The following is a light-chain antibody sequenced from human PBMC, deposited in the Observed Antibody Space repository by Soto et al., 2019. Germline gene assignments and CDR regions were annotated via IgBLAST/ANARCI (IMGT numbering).Light chain of an antibody. Sequence: EIVMTQSPATLPVSPGERATLSCRASQSVSSNLAWYQQKPGQAPRLLIYGASTRATGIPARFSGSGSGTEFTLTISSLQSEDFAVYYCQQYNKWPLYTFGQGTKLEIK. CDR3: QQYNKWPLYT. J-gene: IGKJ2*01. CDR2: GAS. V-gene: IGKV3-15*01. CDR1: QSVSSN.